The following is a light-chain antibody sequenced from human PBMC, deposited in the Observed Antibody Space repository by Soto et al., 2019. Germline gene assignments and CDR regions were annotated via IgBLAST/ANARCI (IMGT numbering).Light chain of an antibody. Sequence: DIVLTQSPGTLSLSPGERATLSCRASQSIDSTYLAWYQQRPGQAPRLLIYGASTRATGIPDRFSGSGSGTDFTLAISRLEPEDFAAYYCQQYGSSPFTFGGGTRVEI. CDR2: GAS. J-gene: IGKJ4*01. V-gene: IGKV3-20*01. CDR3: QQYGSSPFT. CDR1: QSIDSTY.